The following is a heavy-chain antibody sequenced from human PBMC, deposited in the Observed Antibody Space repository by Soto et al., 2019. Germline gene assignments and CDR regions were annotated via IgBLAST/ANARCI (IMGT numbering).Heavy chain of an antibody. V-gene: IGHV1-18*04. Sequence: GASVKVSCKASGYTFTTYGVNWVRQAPGQGLEWMGWISPYSDNTNYARRFQGRVTLTTDTSANTAYMELRSLTFDDTAIYYCAKDKRPTFYYNGMDVWGQGTTVTVSS. CDR3: AKDKRPTFYYNGMDV. CDR1: GYTFTTYG. CDR2: ISPYSDNT. J-gene: IGHJ6*02.